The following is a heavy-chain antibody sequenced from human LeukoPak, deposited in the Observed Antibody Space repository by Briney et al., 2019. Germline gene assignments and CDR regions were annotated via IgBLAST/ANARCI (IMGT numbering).Heavy chain of an antibody. CDR2: IYYSGST. V-gene: IGHV4-39*07. CDR1: GDSISSSSYY. D-gene: IGHD5-24*01. Sequence: SETLSLTCTVSGDSISSSSYYWGWIRQPPGKGLEWIGSIYYSGSTYYNPSHKSRVTISVDTSKNQCSLKLTSVTAADTAVYYCARDRDGNNWFDPWGQGTLVTVSS. J-gene: IGHJ5*02. CDR3: ARDRDGNNWFDP.